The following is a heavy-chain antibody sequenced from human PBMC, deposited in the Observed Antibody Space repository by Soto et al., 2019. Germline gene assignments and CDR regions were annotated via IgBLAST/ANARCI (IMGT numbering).Heavy chain of an antibody. CDR1: GFTFSSYA. CDR2: ISGSGGST. CDR3: ARLGPYAAGTYSFRHNRFDP. J-gene: IGHJ5*02. Sequence: GGSLRLSCAASGFTFSSYAMSWFRQAPGKGLEWASCISGSGGSTQYAESVKGRFTISRDKSENTVVLQMNSVRAEDTAVYYCARLGPYAAGTYSFRHNRFDPWGQGTQVTVSS. D-gene: IGHD3-10*01. V-gene: IGHV3-23*01.